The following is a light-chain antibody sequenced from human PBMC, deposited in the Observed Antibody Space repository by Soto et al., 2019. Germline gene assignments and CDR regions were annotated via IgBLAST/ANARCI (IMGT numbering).Light chain of an antibody. J-gene: IGKJ4*01. V-gene: IGKV3-11*01. Sequence: EIVLTQSPATLSLSPGEGATLSCRASQSVSTYLAWFQQKPGQAPRLLIYDASTRATGIPARFSGSGSGTDFTFTISRLEPEDFAVYYCQQRSAWPLTVGGGTKVDSK. CDR3: QQRSAWPLT. CDR2: DAS. CDR1: QSVSTY.